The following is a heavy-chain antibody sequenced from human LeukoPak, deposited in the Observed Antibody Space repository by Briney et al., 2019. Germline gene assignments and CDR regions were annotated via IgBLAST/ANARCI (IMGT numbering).Heavy chain of an antibody. V-gene: IGHV1-2*04. CDR3: ARAEKTPTVCSSTSCYPGVDY. Sequence: SVKVSCKASGYTFTGYYMHWVRQAPGQGLEWMGWINPNSGGTNYAQKFQGWVTMTRDTSISTAYMELSRLRSDDTAVYYCARAEKTPTVCSSTSCYPGVDYWGQGTLVTVSS. CDR2: INPNSGGT. CDR1: GYTFTGYY. D-gene: IGHD2-2*01. J-gene: IGHJ4*02.